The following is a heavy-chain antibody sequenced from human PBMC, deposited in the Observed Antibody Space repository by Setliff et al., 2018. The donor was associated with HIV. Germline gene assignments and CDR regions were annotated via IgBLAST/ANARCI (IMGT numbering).Heavy chain of an antibody. CDR2: IKTDGGTT. V-gene: IGHV3-48*01. Sequence: PGGSLRLSCVGSGFTFKTYSMNWVRQAPGKGLEWLSYIKTDGGTTYDADSVEGRFTISRDNAKNSLYLQMDNLTVDDTAVYFCARGRCSDAACFFDYWGQGTL. D-gene: IGHD3-16*01. CDR1: GFTFKTYS. J-gene: IGHJ4*02. CDR3: ARGRCSDAACFFDY.